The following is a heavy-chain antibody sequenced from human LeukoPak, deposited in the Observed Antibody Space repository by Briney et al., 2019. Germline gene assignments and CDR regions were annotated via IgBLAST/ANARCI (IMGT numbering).Heavy chain of an antibody. D-gene: IGHD3-10*01. CDR1: GGSISSYY. CDR2: IYYSGST. V-gene: IGHV4-59*01. CDR3: AIEDYYGSGSYYKMREIGGRGPYFDY. J-gene: IGHJ4*02. Sequence: PSETLSLTCTVSGGSISSYYWSWIRQPPGKGLEWIGYIYYSGSTNYNPALKSRVTISVDTYKDQVSLKLSSVTAADTAVYYCAIEDYYGSGSYYKMREIGGRGPYFDYWGQGTLVTVSS.